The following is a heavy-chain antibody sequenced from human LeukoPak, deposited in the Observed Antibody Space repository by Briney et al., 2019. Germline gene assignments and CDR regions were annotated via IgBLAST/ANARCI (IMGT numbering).Heavy chain of an antibody. Sequence: SVTVSCTASGGTFSSYAISWVRQAPGQGLEWMGGIIPIFGTANYAQKFQGRVTITADESTSTAYMELSSLRSEDTAVYYCARAGRYCSGGSCYSYYYYGMDVWGQGTTVTVSS. V-gene: IGHV1-69*13. CDR2: IIPIFGTA. J-gene: IGHJ6*02. D-gene: IGHD2-15*01. CDR1: GGTFSSYA. CDR3: ARAGRYCSGGSCYSYYYYGMDV.